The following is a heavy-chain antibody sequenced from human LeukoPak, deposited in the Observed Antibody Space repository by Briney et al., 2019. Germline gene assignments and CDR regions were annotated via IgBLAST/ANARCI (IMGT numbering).Heavy chain of an antibody. CDR1: GFTFSSYS. V-gene: IGHV3-48*01. J-gene: IGHJ4*02. CDR3: AKQLGYCSDGSCYFPY. Sequence: TGGSLRLSCAASGFTFSSYSMNWVRQAPGKGLEWVSYISSSSSTKYYADSVKGRFTISRDNSKSTLCLQMNSLRAEDTAVYYCAKQLGYCSDGSCYFPYWGQGTLVTVSS. D-gene: IGHD2-15*01. CDR2: ISSSSSTK.